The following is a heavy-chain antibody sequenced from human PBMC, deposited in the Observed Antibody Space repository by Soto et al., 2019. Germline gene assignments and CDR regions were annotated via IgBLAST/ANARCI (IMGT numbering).Heavy chain of an antibody. Sequence: QITLKESGPTLVKPTQTLTLTCTFSGFSLSTSGVGVGWIRQPPGKALEWLALIYWDGDKRYSPSLKSKLTITKDTSKNQVVLTMTNMDPVDTATSYCAHLGLPIAAAGPNFDYWGQGTLVTVSS. V-gene: IGHV2-5*02. CDR3: AHLGLPIAAAGPNFDY. CDR2: IYWDGDK. J-gene: IGHJ4*02. CDR1: GFSLSTSGVG. D-gene: IGHD6-13*01.